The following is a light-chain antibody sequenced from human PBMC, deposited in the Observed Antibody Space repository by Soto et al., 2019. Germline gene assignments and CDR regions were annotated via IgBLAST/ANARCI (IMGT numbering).Light chain of an antibody. CDR3: QQYNSWSQWT. CDR1: QSVSSN. J-gene: IGKJ1*01. V-gene: IGKV3-15*01. CDR2: GAS. Sequence: EIVMTQSPATLSVSPGERATLSCRASQSVSSNLAWYQQKPGQAPRLLIYGASTRATGIPARFSGSGSGTEFTRTISSLKAEDFAVYYCQQYNSWSQWTGGQGPKVEIK.